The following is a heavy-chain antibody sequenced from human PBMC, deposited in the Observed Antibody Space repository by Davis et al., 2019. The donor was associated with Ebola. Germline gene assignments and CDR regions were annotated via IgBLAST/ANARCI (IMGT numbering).Heavy chain of an antibody. CDR2: ISWNSGSI. CDR3: AKDNAYGDYESY. CDR1: GFTFSSYW. V-gene: IGHV3-9*01. J-gene: IGHJ4*02. Sequence: GGSLRLSCAASGFTFSSYWMSWVRQAPGKGLEWVSGISWNSGSIGYADSVKGRFTISRDNAKNSLYLQMNSLRAEDTALYYCAKDNAYGDYESYWGQGTLVTVSS. D-gene: IGHD4-17*01.